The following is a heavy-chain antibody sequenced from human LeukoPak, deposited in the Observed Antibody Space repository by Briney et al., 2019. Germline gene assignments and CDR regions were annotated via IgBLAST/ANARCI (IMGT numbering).Heavy chain of an antibody. Sequence: GGSLRLSCAASGFTFTTYAMSWVRQAPGKGLEWVSGISGSDGSTYYADSVKGRFTISRDSSKNTLYLQMNSLRAEDTAVYYCAKDRWSSSGGGSDYWGQGTLVIVSS. D-gene: IGHD6-19*01. V-gene: IGHV3-23*01. J-gene: IGHJ4*02. CDR1: GFTFTTYA. CDR3: AKDRWSSSGGGSDY. CDR2: ISGSDGST.